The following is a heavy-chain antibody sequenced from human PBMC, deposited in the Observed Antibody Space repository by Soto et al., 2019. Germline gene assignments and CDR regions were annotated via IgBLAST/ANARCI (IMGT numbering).Heavy chain of an antibody. CDR1: GFSFSISP. Sequence: GGSLKLSCAASGFSFSISPMQWVRQAPGKGPEWVALISYDGTNKFYADSVKGRFTISRDNSKSTLYLQVDSLRPEDAAVYYCARDPKTSGGQHWAFNYFDSWGQGTLVTVSS. J-gene: IGHJ4*02. CDR2: ISYDGTNK. V-gene: IGHV3-30-3*01. CDR3: ARDPKTSGGQHWAFNYFDS. D-gene: IGHD7-27*01.